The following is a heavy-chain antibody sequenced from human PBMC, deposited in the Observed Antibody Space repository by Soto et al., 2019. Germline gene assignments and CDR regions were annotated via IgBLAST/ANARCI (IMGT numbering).Heavy chain of an antibody. D-gene: IGHD3-22*01. Sequence: GESLKISCKGSVYNFDSYWIGWLLQMPGRGLEWMGIINPGDSDTRYSPSFQGQVTISADESTGNAYLRWSSLKASDNAIYYCARHLDTSGDYYYTPWGQGTLVTVSS. CDR3: ARHLDTSGDYYYTP. J-gene: IGHJ5*02. V-gene: IGHV5-51*01. CDR2: INPGDSDT. CDR1: VYNFDSYW.